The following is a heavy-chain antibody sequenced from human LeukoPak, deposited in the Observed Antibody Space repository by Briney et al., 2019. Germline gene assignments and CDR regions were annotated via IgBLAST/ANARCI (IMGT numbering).Heavy chain of an antibody. D-gene: IGHD6-6*01. CDR2: INHSGST. CDR1: GGSFSGYY. CDR3: AREEAAPTSFDY. J-gene: IGHJ4*02. V-gene: IGHV4-34*01. Sequence: SETLSLTCAVYGGSFSGYYWSWIRQPPGKGLEWIGEINHSGSTNYNPSLKSRVTISVDTSKSQFSLKLSSVTAADTAVYYCAREEAAPTSFDYWGQGTLVTVSS.